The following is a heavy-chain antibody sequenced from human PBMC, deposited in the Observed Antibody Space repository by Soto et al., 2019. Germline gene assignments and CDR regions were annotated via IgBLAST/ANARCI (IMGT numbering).Heavy chain of an antibody. J-gene: IGHJ6*02. Sequence: PGGSLRLSCAASGFTFSSYGMHWVRQAPGKGLEWVAVIWYDGSNKYYADSVKGRFTISRDNSKNTLYLQMNSLRAEDTAVYYCARDQGGDTDYGMDVWGQGTTVTVSS. CDR1: GFTFSSYG. V-gene: IGHV3-33*01. D-gene: IGHD2-21*02. CDR2: IWYDGSNK. CDR3: ARDQGGDTDYGMDV.